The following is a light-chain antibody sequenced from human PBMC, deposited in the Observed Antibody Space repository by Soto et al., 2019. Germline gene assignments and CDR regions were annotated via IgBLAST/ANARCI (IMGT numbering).Light chain of an antibody. V-gene: IGKV3-11*01. CDR1: QSISSY. J-gene: IGKJ4*01. CDR2: DAS. Sequence: EIVLTQSPATLSLSPGERTTLSCRASQSISSYLAWYQQKPGQAPRLLIYDASKRATGIPARFSGSGSGTDFTLTISSLEPEDFAVYYGQQRSNWGLTFGGGTKVEIK. CDR3: QQRSNWGLT.